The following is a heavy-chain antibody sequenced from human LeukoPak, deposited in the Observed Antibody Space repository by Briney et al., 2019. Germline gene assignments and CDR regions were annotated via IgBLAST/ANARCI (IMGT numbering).Heavy chain of an antibody. D-gene: IGHD2-21*02. Sequence: GGSLRLSCAASGFTFSSYNMNWVRQAPGKGLEWVSFISSSSRYIYYSDSVEGRFTISRDNAKNSLYLQMNSLRAEDTAVYYCARHCGGDCYSSGYWGQGTLVTVSS. V-gene: IGHV3-21*01. J-gene: IGHJ4*02. CDR3: ARHCGGDCYSSGY. CDR2: ISSSSRYI. CDR1: GFTFSSYN.